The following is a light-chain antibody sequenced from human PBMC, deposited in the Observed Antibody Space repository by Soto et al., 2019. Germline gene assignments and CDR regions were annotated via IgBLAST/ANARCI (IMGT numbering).Light chain of an antibody. J-gene: IGKJ5*01. Sequence: EIVMTQSPATLSVSPGERATLSCRAMHSFRGLLAWYQQKPGQAPRLLIYDAYNRATGIPPRFSGSGSGTDFTLTISSLEPEDSAVYYCQQRHMWPITFGQGTRLEIK. CDR1: HSFRGL. V-gene: IGKV3-11*01. CDR2: DAY. CDR3: QQRHMWPIT.